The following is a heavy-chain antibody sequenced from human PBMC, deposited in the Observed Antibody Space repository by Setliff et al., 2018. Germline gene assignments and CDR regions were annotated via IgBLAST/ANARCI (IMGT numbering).Heavy chain of an antibody. J-gene: IGHJ6*03. CDR2: INADNGNT. D-gene: IGHD2-15*01. CDR3: TRDSAAATANYYYYYYYRDV. Sequence: ASVKVSCKASGYTFTNYVIHWVRQAPGQRLEWMGWINADNGNTKYSQRFQGRVSITRDTSASTAYMELSSLRSEDTAVYYCTRDSAAATANYYYYYYYRDVWGKGTTVTVS. CDR1: GYTFTNYV. V-gene: IGHV1-3*01.